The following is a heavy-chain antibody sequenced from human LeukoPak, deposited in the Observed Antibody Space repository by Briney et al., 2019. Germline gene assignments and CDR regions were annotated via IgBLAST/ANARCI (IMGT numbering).Heavy chain of an antibody. V-gene: IGHV3-21*01. CDR2: ISSSSRYI. Sequence: GGPLRLSCAPSGFTLNSQNMNWVRHAPGKGLEWVSSISSSSRYIYCAHSVKGRFIISRDNAQNTLYLEMNRVRAEDTAVYYCARESQSAYYFDSSGYEDAFDIWGQGTMVTVSS. CDR3: ARESQSAYYFDSSGYEDAFDI. D-gene: IGHD3-22*01. J-gene: IGHJ3*02. CDR1: GFTLNSQN.